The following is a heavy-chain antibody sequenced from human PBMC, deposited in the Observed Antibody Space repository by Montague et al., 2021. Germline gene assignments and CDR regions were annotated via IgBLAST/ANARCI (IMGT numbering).Heavy chain of an antibody. J-gene: IGHJ4*02. D-gene: IGHD4-11*01. Sequence: SETLSLTCAVSGGSTTTSNYYWGWIRQPLGKGLEWIGSVYYRGSTYYNPSLKSRVTLSVDTSKSHFSLNLTSVTAADTAVYFCARRPRITVTGRFDLWGEGTLVTVSS. V-gene: IGHV4-39*02. CDR3: ARRPRITVTGRFDL. CDR2: VYYRGST. CDR1: GGSTTTSNYY.